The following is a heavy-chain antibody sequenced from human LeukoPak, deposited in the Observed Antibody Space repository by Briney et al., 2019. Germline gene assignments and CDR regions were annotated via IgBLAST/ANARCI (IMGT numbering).Heavy chain of an antibody. CDR1: GFTFDDYG. Sequence: PGESLRLSCAASGFTFDDYGMSWVRPAPGKGLEWVSGINWNGGSTGYADSVKGRFTISRDNAKNSLYLQMNSLRAEDTALYYCAREQDYYDSSGYSDYWGQGTLVTVSS. J-gene: IGHJ4*02. CDR2: INWNGGST. D-gene: IGHD3-22*01. V-gene: IGHV3-20*04. CDR3: AREQDYYDSSGYSDY.